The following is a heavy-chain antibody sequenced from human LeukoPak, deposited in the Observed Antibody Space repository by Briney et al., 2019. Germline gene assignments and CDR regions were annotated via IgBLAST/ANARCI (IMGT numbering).Heavy chain of an antibody. CDR3: ARGGSNFDH. V-gene: IGHV4-59*01. CDR1: GGSISSYH. Sequence: PSETLSLTCTVSGGSISSYHWSWIRQPPGKGLEWIGYVYYSGSTNYNPSLKSRVTISVDTSKNQFSLKLSSVTAADTAVYYCARGGSNFDHWGQGTLVAVSS. D-gene: IGHD6-13*01. J-gene: IGHJ4*02. CDR2: VYYSGST.